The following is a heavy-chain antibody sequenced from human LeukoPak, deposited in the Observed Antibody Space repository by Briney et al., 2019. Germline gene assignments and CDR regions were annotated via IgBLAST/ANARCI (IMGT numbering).Heavy chain of an antibody. J-gene: IGHJ2*01. CDR1: GGSFSGYY. Sequence: SETLSLTCAVYGGSFSGYYWSWIRQPPGKGLEWIGEINHSGSTNNNPSLKSRVTISVDTSKNQFSLKLSSVTAADTAVYYCARGLGYLLYWCFDLWGRGTLVTVSS. V-gene: IGHV4-34*01. D-gene: IGHD5-12*01. CDR2: INHSGST. CDR3: ARGLGYLLYWCFDL.